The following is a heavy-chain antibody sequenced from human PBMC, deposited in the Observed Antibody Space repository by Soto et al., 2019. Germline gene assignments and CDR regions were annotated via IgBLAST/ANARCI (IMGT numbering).Heavy chain of an antibody. V-gene: IGHV3-21*01. J-gene: IGHJ6*03. CDR3: ARWFGEPEAYYYMDV. D-gene: IGHD3-10*01. CDR1: GFTFSSYS. Sequence: EVQLVQSGGGLVKPGGSLRLSCAASGFTFSSYSMNWVRQAPGKGLEWVSSISSSSSYIYYADSVKGRFTISRDNAKNSLYLQMNSLRAEDTAVYYCARWFGEPEAYYYMDVWCNGTTVTVSS. CDR2: ISSSSSYI.